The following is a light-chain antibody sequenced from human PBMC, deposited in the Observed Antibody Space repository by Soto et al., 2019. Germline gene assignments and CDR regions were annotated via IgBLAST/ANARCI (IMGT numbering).Light chain of an antibody. CDR3: QQRTLLT. CDR2: DTS. Sequence: EIVLTQSPATLSLSPGERVTLSCRANQTVSSYLAWYQQKPGQAPRLLIYDTSSRAAGTPARFSGSGAGTDFTLTISSLEPEEFAMYYCQQRTLLTFGGGTRVEIK. CDR1: QTVSSY. V-gene: IGKV3-11*01. J-gene: IGKJ4*01.